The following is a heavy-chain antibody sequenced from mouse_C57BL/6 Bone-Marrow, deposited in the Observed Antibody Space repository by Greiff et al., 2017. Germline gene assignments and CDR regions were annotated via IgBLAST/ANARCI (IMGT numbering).Heavy chain of an antibody. CDR3: ARGRLRRRRYYAMDY. J-gene: IGHJ4*01. D-gene: IGHD2-4*01. CDR1: GYPFTSYW. V-gene: IGHV1-72*01. CDR2: IDPNSGGT. Sequence: QVQLQQSGAELVKPGASVKLSCKASGYPFTSYWMHWVKQRPGRGLEWIGRIDPNSGGTKYNAKFKSKATLTVATPSSTAYMQLSSLTSEDSAVYYGARGRLRRRRYYAMDYWGQGTSVTVSS.